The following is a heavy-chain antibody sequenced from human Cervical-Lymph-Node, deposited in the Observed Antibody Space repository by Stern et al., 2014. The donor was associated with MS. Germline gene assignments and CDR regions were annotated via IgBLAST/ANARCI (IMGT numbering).Heavy chain of an antibody. CDR1: GYTFTYRY. Sequence: QVQLVQSGAEVKKTGSSVKGSCKASGYTFTYRYLHWVRQAPGQALEWMGWIAPFNGNTNYAQKFQDRVTITRDRSMSTAYMELSSLRSEDTAMYYCASGGNYDPAEYFQHWGQGTLVTVSS. CDR3: ASGGNYDPAEYFQH. D-gene: IGHD3-22*01. CDR2: IAPFNGNT. J-gene: IGHJ1*01. V-gene: IGHV1-45*02.